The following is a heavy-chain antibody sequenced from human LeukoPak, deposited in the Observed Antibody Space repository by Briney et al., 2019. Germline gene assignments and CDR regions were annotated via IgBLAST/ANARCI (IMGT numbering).Heavy chain of an antibody. CDR1: GGTFSSYA. J-gene: IGHJ6*03. CDR2: IIPIFGTA. V-gene: IGHV1-69*05. Sequence: SVKVSCKASGGTFSSYAITWVRQAPGQGLEWMGGIIPIFGTANYAQKFQGRVTITTDESTRTAYMELSGLRSEDTAVYYCASCIVVVPAAISPDYYYYYMDVWGKGTTVTVSS. D-gene: IGHD2-2*02. CDR3: ASCIVVVPAAISPDYYYYYMDV.